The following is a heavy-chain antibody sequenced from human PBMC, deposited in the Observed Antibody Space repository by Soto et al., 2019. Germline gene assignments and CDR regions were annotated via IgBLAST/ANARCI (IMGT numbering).Heavy chain of an antibody. J-gene: IGHJ6*02. D-gene: IGHD3-10*01. CDR3: AREGGFGLNGMDV. CDR1: GVSLPRYT. V-gene: IGHV3-21*04. Sequence: PGGSLRLSCTAASGVSLPRYTMSWVRQSPGEGLEWVSSISSSSNYIYYSDSVRGRFTISRDNAKSSVFLQMNNLRAEDSAIYYCAREGGFGLNGMDVWGQGTTVTVSS. CDR2: ISSSSNYI.